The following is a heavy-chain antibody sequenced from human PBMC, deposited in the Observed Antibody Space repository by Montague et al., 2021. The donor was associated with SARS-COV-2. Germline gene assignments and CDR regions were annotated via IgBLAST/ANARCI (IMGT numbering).Heavy chain of an antibody. CDR3: ARRVWFGELSNGDWFDP. Sequence: SETLSLTCTVSGGSISSSNNYWLRIRQPPGKELVWIASNYYSGSTNYNPSLKSRVTISVDTSKNQFSLKLNSVTAADTAVYYCARRVWFGELSNGDWFDPWGQGTLVTVSS. CDR2: NYYSGST. CDR1: GGSISSSNNY. J-gene: IGHJ5*02. D-gene: IGHD3-10*01. V-gene: IGHV4-39*01.